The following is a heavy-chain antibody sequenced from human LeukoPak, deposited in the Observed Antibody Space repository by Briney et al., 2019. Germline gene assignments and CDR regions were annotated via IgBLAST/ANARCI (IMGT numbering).Heavy chain of an antibody. D-gene: IGHD3-10*01. CDR3: ARGALYMYYFDY. V-gene: IGHV3-74*01. Sequence: GGSLRLSCTASGFTFGDYAMSWFRQAPGKGLVWVSRINSDGSYTTYADSVKGRFTISRDNAKNTVYLQMNSLRVEDTAVYYCARGALYMYYFDYWGQGTLVTVSS. CDR2: INSDGSYT. J-gene: IGHJ4*02. CDR1: GFTFGDYA.